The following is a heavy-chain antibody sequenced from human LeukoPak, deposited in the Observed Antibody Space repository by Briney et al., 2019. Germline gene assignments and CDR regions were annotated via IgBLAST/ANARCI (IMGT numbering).Heavy chain of an antibody. CDR1: GFTFSTYT. J-gene: IGHJ4*02. Sequence: GGSLRLSCAASGFTFSTYTMNWVRQAQRQGLEWVSSISSSSSYIYYADSVKGRFTISRDNAKNSLYLQMSSLRAEDTAVYYCAREREPATGTDYFDYWGQGTLVTVSS. V-gene: IGHV3-21*01. CDR2: ISSSSSYI. CDR3: AREREPATGTDYFDY. D-gene: IGHD1-14*01.